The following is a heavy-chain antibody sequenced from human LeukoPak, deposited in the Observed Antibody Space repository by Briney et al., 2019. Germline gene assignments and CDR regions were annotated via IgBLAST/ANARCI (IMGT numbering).Heavy chain of an antibody. Sequence: ASVKVSCKASGYTFTGYYMHWVRQAPGQGLEWMGWINPNSGGTNYAQKFQGRVTMTRDTSISTAYMELSRLRSDDTAVYYCARVGDYYDSSGYYWAFDIWGQGTMATVSS. J-gene: IGHJ3*02. CDR3: ARVGDYYDSSGYYWAFDI. V-gene: IGHV1-2*02. D-gene: IGHD3-22*01. CDR2: INPNSGGT. CDR1: GYTFTGYY.